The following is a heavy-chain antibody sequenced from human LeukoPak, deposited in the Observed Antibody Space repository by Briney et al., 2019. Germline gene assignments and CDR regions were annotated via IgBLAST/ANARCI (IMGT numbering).Heavy chain of an antibody. V-gene: IGHV3-21*01. CDR3: ASSARGIYCSSTSCYWR. J-gene: IGHJ4*02. D-gene: IGHD2-2*01. CDR2: ISRGSSYI. CDR1: GFTFSSYS. Sequence: GGSLRLSCAASGFTFSSYSMNWVRQAPGKGLEWVSSISRGSSYIYFADSVKGRFTISRDNAKNSLYLQMNSLRAEDTAVYYCASSARGIYCSSTSCYWRWGQGTLVTVSS.